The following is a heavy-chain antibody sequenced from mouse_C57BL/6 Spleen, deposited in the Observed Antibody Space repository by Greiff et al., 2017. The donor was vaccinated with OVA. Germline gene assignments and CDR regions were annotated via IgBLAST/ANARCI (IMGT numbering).Heavy chain of an antibody. CDR2: ISYDGSN. J-gene: IGHJ2*01. V-gene: IGHV3-6*01. CDR1: GYSITSGYY. CDR3: ARGHYIDY. Sequence: EVKLQESGPGLVKPSQSLSLTCSVTGYSITSGYYWNWIRQFPGNKLEWMGYISYDGSNNYNPSLKNRISITRDTSKNQFFLKLNSVTTEDTATYYCARGHYIDYWGQGTTLTVSS.